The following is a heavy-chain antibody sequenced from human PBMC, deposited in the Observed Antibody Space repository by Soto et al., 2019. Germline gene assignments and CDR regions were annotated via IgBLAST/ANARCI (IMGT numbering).Heavy chain of an antibody. CDR3: ARDGSTSWYSYDYHGMDV. J-gene: IGHJ6*02. CDR1: GFTFRTYW. D-gene: IGHD6-13*01. Sequence: EVQLVESGGGLVQPGGSLRLSCAASGFTFRTYWLSWVRQGPGQGLDWVANINQDGSEKNYMDSVKGRFTISTENAKNSRWMQMSRLRAEDTSLYYCARDGSTSWYSYDYHGMDVWGQGTTVTVSS. V-gene: IGHV3-7*05. CDR2: INQDGSEK.